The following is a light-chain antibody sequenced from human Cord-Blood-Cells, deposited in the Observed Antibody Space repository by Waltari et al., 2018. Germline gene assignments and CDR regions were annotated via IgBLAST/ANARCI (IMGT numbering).Light chain of an antibody. CDR1: SSDVGSYNL. J-gene: IGLJ3*02. CDR3: CSYAGSSSWV. Sequence: QSALTQSASVSGSPGQSITISCTGTSSDVGSYNLVSWYQQHPGKAPKLMIYEGSKPPSGVSNRFSGSKSGNTASLTISGLQAEDEADYYCCSYAGSSSWVFGGGTKLTVL. CDR2: EGS. V-gene: IGLV2-23*01.